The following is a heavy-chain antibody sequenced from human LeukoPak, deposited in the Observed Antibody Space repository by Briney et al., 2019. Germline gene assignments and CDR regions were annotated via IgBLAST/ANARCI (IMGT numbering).Heavy chain of an antibody. J-gene: IGHJ4*02. CDR1: GFTFSDYE. CDR3: AKEASGYYFDY. V-gene: IGHV3-48*03. Sequence: GGSLRLSCAVSGFTFSDYEMNWVRQAPGKGLEWVSFISFSGNTIKYADSVKGRFTISRDNSKNTLYLQMNSLRAEDTAVYYCAKEASGYYFDYWGQGTLVTVSS. D-gene: IGHD1-26*01. CDR2: ISFSGNTI.